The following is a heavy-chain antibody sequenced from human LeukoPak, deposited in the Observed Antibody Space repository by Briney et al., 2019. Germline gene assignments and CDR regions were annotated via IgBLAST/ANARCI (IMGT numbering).Heavy chain of an antibody. CDR2: ISTYNGNP. D-gene: IGHD2-8*01. V-gene: IGHV1-18*01. CDR1: GYTFSNLD. J-gene: IGHJ4*02. Sequence: GASVKVSCKASGYTFSNLDITWVRQAPRQGLEWMGWISTYNGNPNYAQKFQGRVTMTTDTSTSTAYMELRSLRSDDTAVYYCARVMGPPDYWGQGTLVTVSS. CDR3: ARVMGPPDY.